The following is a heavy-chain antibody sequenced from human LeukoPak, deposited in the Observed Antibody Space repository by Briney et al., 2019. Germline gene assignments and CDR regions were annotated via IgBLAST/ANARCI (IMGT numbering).Heavy chain of an antibody. J-gene: IGHJ4*02. V-gene: IGHV3-30*18. CDR2: ISYDGSNK. CDR1: RFSFGSYG. Sequence: GGSLRLSCAASRFSFGSYGMHWVRQAPGKGLEWVALISYDGSNKHYADSVKGRFTISRDNSKNTLYPQTNSLRAEDTAVYYCAKNYYYDSSGAFDYWGQGTLVTVSS. D-gene: IGHD3-22*01. CDR3: AKNYYYDSSGAFDY.